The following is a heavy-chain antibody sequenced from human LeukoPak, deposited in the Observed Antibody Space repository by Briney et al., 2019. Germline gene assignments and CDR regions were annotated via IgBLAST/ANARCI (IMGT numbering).Heavy chain of an antibody. J-gene: IGHJ3*02. CDR1: GFTFSSYS. Sequence: GGSLRLSCAASGFTFSSYSMNWVRQAPGKGLEWVSYISSSSSTIYYADSVKGRFTISRDNAKNSLYLQMNSLRAEDTAVYYCARGRLAIWGSTFDAFDIWGQGTMVTVSS. CDR3: ARGRLAIWGSTFDAFDI. D-gene: IGHD3-16*01. V-gene: IGHV3-48*01. CDR2: ISSSSSTI.